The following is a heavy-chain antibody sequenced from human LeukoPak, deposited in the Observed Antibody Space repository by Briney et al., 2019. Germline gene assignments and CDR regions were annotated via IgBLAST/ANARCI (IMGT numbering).Heavy chain of an antibody. J-gene: IGHJ4*02. V-gene: IGHV4-34*01. CDR3: ARDLARYFDY. CDR1: GASFSGYY. CDR2: INRGGDT. Sequence: SETLSLTCAVYGASFSGYYWGWIRQPPGKGLEWIGKINRGGDTNYNPSLESRVTISVDTSRNQFSLRLSSVTAADTAVYYCARDLARYFDYWGQGTLVSVSS.